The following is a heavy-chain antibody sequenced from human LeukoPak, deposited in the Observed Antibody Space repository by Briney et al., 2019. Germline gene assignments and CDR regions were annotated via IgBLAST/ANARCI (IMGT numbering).Heavy chain of an antibody. CDR2: IYYSGST. Sequence: SETLSLTCTVSGDSINNYYWSWIRQPPGKGLEWIGYIYYSGSTNYNPSLKSRVTISVDTSKNQFSLNLSSVTAADTAVYYCARHDPRGEPARLGFFDYWGQGTLVTASS. J-gene: IGHJ4*02. D-gene: IGHD6-6*01. CDR1: GDSINNYY. CDR3: ARHDPRGEPARLGFFDY. V-gene: IGHV4-59*08.